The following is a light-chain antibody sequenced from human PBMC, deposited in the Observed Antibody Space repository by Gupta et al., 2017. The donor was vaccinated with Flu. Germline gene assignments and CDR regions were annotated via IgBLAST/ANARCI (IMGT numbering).Light chain of an antibody. Sequence: QSALTQPVSVSGSPGQSITISCTGTSSDNVDYNYVSWYQQHPDKAPKLMIYEVTTRPAGVSTRFSASKAGTTASPTISGLKEEDEADYFGASDTATYTWVFGGGTKLTVL. CDR3: ASDTATYTWV. CDR2: EVT. V-gene: IGLV2-14*01. CDR1: SSDNVDYNY. J-gene: IGLJ2*01.